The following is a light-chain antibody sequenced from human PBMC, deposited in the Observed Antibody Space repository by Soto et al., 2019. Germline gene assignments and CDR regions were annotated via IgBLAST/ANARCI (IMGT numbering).Light chain of an antibody. CDR3: QQYNHYWT. J-gene: IGKJ1*01. Sequence: EIVLTQSPGTLSVSPGETATLSCRASQYVSNKVAWYQQKPGQAPSLLIYDTSYRATGVPDRFSGSGPGTDFSLTISSLQPDDFATYYCQQYNHYWTFGQGTKVDIK. CDR2: DTS. V-gene: IGKV3D-15*01. CDR1: QYVSNK.